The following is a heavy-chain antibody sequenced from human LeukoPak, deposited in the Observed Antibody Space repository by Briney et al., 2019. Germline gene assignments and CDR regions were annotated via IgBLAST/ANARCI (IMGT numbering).Heavy chain of an antibody. D-gene: IGHD3-22*01. V-gene: IGHV1-18*01. CDR3: ARGALERYYDSGIPISTHTSDY. Sequence: ASVKVSCKASGYIFTSYGISWVRQAPGQGLEWMGWISGYNGNTNYAQKLQGRVTMTTDTSTSTAYMELRSLRSDDTAVYYCARGALERYYDSGIPISTHTSDYWGQGTLVTVSS. J-gene: IGHJ4*02. CDR2: ISGYNGNT. CDR1: GYIFTSYG.